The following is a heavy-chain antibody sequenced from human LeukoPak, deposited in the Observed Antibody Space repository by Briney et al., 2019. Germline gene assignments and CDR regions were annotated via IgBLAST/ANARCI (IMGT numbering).Heavy chain of an antibody. V-gene: IGHV4-31*03. CDR3: ARAPSGSTSSNWFDP. CDR1: GGSISSGGYY. Sequence: SQTLSLTCTVSGGSISSGGYYWSWIRQHPGTGLEWIGYIYYSGSTYYNPSLKSRVTISVDTSKNQFSLKLSSVTAADTAVYYCARAPSGSTSSNWFDPWGQGTLVTVSS. J-gene: IGHJ5*02. D-gene: IGHD2-2*01. CDR2: IYYSGST.